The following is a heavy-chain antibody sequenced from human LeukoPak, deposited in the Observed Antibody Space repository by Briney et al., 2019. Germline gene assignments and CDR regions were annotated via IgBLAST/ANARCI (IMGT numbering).Heavy chain of an antibody. J-gene: IGHJ3*02. CDR1: GGSISSYY. V-gene: IGHV4-59*12. D-gene: IGHD3-10*01. CDR3: AKSNGYGLVDI. Sequence: SETLSLTCTVSGGSISSYYWSWIRLPPGKGLEWIGYIYYSGSTNYNPSLKSRVTIPVDTSKNQFSLKLNSVTAADTAVYYCAKSNGYGLVDIWGQGTVVTVSS. CDR2: IYYSGST.